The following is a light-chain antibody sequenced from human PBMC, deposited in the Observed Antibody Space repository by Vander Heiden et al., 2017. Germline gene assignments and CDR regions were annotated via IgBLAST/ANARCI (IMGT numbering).Light chain of an antibody. V-gene: IGKV3-15*01. J-gene: IGKJ2*01. CDR3: QKYNNWPPYT. CDR2: GAS. Sequence: VLMQSPATLSVSPGERATLSCRASQSVSSNLAWYQQKPGQAPRLLIYGASTRATGIPARFSGSGSGTEFTLTISSLQSEDFAVYYCQKYNNWPPYTFGQGTKLEIK. CDR1: QSVSSN.